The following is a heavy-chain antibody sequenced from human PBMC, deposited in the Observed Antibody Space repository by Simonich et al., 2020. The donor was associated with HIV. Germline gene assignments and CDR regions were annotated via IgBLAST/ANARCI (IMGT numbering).Heavy chain of an antibody. CDR3: AKDRYYNFWSGYYDY. D-gene: IGHD3-3*01. V-gene: IGHV3-23*01. CDR1: GFTFSSYA. J-gene: IGHJ4*02. CDR2: ISGSGGST. Sequence: EVQLLESGGGLVQPGGSLRLSCAASGFTFSSYAMSWVRQAPGKGLWGVSAISGSGGSTYYADSVKGRFTSSRDNSKNTLYLQMNSLRAEDTAVYYCAKDRYYNFWSGYYDYWGQGTLVTVSS.